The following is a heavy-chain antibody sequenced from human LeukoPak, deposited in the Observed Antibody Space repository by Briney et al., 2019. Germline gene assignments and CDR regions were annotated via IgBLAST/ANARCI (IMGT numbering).Heavy chain of an antibody. D-gene: IGHD6-25*01. CDR3: ATYDYQQRAGAFDI. Sequence: SETLSLTCTVSGGSISSNFWSWIRQPAGKGLEWIGRIYSSGSTNYNPSLKSRVTMSVDTSKNQFSLKVSSVTAADTAVYYCATYDYQQRAGAFDIWGQGTMVTVSS. J-gene: IGHJ3*02. CDR2: IYSSGST. CDR1: GGSISSNF. V-gene: IGHV4-4*07.